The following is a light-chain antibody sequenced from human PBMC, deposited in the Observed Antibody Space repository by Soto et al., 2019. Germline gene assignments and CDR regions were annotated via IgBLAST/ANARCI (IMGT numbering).Light chain of an antibody. CDR3: QQYGNSLTWT. J-gene: IGKJ1*01. CDR2: GAS. CDR1: QSISSY. V-gene: IGKV3-20*01. Sequence: EVVLTQSPGTLSLSPGERATLSCWASQSISSYLAWYQKKPGQAPRLLIYGASSRASGIPDRFSGSGSGTDFTLTISRLEPEDFAVYYCQQYGNSLTWTFGQGTKVDIK.